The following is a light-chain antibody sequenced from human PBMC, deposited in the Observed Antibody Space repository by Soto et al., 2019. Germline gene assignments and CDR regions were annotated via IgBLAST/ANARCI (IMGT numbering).Light chain of an antibody. CDR1: SSNIGAGYD. CDR3: AAWDDSLKAI. V-gene: IGLV1-40*01. Sequence: QSVLTQPPSVSGAPGQRVTISCTGSSSNIGAGYDVHWYQQRPGTAPKLLIFGNINRPSGVPDRFSGSKSGTSASLAITGLQAEDEGDYYCAAWDDSLKAIFGGGTQLTVL. CDR2: GNI. J-gene: IGLJ7*01.